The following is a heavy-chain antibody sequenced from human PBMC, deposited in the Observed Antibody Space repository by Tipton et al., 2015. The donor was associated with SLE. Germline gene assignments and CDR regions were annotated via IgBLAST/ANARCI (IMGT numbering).Heavy chain of an antibody. V-gene: IGHV3-7*01. CDR2: INHGGSEK. CDR3: VRGGSYFDK. D-gene: IGHD1-26*01. Sequence: SLRLSCVASGFTFSDYWMSWVRQAPGKGLEWLAKINHGGSEKEYVDSVKGRFTISRDNTKKSLDLQLDSLRVEDTAVYYCVRGGSYFDKWGQGSLVTASS. J-gene: IGHJ4*02. CDR1: GFTFSDYW.